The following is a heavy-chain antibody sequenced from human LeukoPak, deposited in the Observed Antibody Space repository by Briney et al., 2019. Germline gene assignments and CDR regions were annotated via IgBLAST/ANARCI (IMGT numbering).Heavy chain of an antibody. CDR1: GFTFSSYA. CDR2: ISYDGSNK. D-gene: IGHD6-13*01. V-gene: IGHV3-30-3*01. CDR3: ARAEQQLAFIY. J-gene: IGHJ4*02. Sequence: GGSLRLSCEASGFTFSSYAMHWVRQAPGKGLEWVAVISYDGSNKYYADSVKGRFTISRDNSKNTLYLQMNSLRAEATAVYYCARAEQQLAFIYWGQGTLVTVSS.